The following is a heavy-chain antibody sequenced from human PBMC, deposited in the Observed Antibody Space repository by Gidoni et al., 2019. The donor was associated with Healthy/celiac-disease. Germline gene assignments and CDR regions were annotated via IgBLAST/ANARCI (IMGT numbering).Heavy chain of an antibody. CDR3: ARVRDCSGGSCYSGYFDY. V-gene: IGHV1-69*04. Sequence: QVQLVQSGAEVKKPGSSVKVSCKASGGTFSSYAISWVRQAPGQGLEWMGRIIPILGIANYAQKFQGRVTITADKSTSTAYMELSSLRSEDTAVYYCARVRDCSGGSCYSGYFDYWGQGTLVTVSS. D-gene: IGHD2-15*01. CDR2: IIPILGIA. J-gene: IGHJ4*02. CDR1: GGTFSSYA.